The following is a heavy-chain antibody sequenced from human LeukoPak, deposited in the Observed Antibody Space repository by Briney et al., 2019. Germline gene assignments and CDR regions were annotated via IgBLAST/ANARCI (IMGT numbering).Heavy chain of an antibody. J-gene: IGHJ4*02. CDR3: AREGYDYGIDY. CDR1: GFTFSSNY. Sequence: GGSLRLSCAASGFTFSSNYMSWVRQAPGKGLEWVSVIYSGGSTYCADSVKGRFTISRDNPKNTLYLQMNSLRAEDTAVYYCAREGYDYGIDYWGQGTLVTVSS. V-gene: IGHV3-53*01. CDR2: IYSGGST. D-gene: IGHD4-17*01.